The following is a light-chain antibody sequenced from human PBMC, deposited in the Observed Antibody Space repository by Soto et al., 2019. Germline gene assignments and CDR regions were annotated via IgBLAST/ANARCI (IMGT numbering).Light chain of an antibody. J-gene: IGKJ4*01. V-gene: IGKV3-11*01. CDR2: DAS. Sequence: VLTQSPASLSLSPGDRATLSCRADQSVSDYLAWYQQKPGQPPRLLFFDASSRATGVPHRFSAGGSGTDFTLIISSLQPEDFAVYYCQQRVNCPPTLGGGIKVDXK. CDR3: QQRVNCPPT. CDR1: QSVSDY.